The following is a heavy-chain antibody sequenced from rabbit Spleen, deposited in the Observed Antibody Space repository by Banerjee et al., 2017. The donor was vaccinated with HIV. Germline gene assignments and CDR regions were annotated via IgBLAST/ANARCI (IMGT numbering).Heavy chain of an antibody. D-gene: IGHD1-1*01. CDR1: GFDFSRTG. Sequence: QEQLKETGGGLVQPGGSLTLSCKASGFDFSRTGVSWVRQAPGKGLEWIGYIDLLFGTTYYANWVNGRFTISSHNAQNTLYLQLNSLTAADTATYFCVRGASGSGYYSLWGQGTLVTVS. V-gene: IGHV1S47*01. CDR2: IDLLFGTT. CDR3: VRGASGSGYYSL. J-gene: IGHJ4*01.